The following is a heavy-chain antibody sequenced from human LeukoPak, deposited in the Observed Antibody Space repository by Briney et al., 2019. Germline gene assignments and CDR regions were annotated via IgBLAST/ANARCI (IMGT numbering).Heavy chain of an antibody. CDR3: ASTYYDFWSGPRAHYYYYMDV. D-gene: IGHD3-3*01. CDR2: IYHSGST. Sequence: SETLSLTCTVSGYSISSGYYWGWIRQPPGKGLEWIGSIYHSGSTYYNPCLKSRVTISVDTSKNQFSLKLSSVTAADTAVYYCASTYYDFWSGPRAHYYYYMDVWGKGTTVTVSS. J-gene: IGHJ6*03. V-gene: IGHV4-38-2*02. CDR1: GYSISSGYY.